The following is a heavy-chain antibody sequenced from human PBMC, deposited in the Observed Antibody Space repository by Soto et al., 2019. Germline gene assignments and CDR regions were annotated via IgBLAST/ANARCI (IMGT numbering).Heavy chain of an antibody. CDR2: IIPLLNIA. J-gene: IGHJ4*02. Sequence: QVQLVQSGAEVKKPGSSVKVSCKASGGPFSNVIITWVRQAPGQGLEWMGRIIPLLNIANYAQKFQGRVTITADRSTGTAYMELNSLRSEDTAVYYCARDSPIGSTFSGYDAIDYWGQGTLVTVSS. V-gene: IGHV1-69*08. D-gene: IGHD5-12*01. CDR3: ARDSPIGSTFSGYDAIDY. CDR1: GGPFSNVI.